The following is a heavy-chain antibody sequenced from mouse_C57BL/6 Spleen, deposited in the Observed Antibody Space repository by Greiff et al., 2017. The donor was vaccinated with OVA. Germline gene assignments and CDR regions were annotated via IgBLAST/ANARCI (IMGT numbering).Heavy chain of an antibody. CDR3: ARHLGGYYVDY. D-gene: IGHD3-3*01. V-gene: IGHV1-52*01. CDR2: IDPSDSET. Sequence: QVQLQQPGAELVRPGSSVKLSCKASGYTFTSYWMHWVKQRPIQGLEWIGNIDPSDSETHYNQKFKDKATLTVDKSSSTAYMQLSSLTSEDSAVYYCARHLGGYYVDYWGQGTTLTVSS. CDR1: GYTFTSYW. J-gene: IGHJ2*01.